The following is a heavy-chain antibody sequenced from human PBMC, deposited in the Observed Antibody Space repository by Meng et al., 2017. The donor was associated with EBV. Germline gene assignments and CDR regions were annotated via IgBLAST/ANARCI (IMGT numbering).Heavy chain of an antibody. CDR3: ASESGRGYTPDY. D-gene: IGHD3-10*01. CDR2: FLPRLGAP. Sequence: QVQLVQFAGDGKRRGSSVKVPCKTSGGPFRYYASSWVRQAPGQGLEWLGGFLPRLGAPNYAQKFHGRVKITADESTSTHYMDLSSLRSEDTAIYYCASESGRGYTPDYWGQGTLVTVSS. CDR1: GGPFRYYA. V-gene: IGHV1-69*01. J-gene: IGHJ4*02.